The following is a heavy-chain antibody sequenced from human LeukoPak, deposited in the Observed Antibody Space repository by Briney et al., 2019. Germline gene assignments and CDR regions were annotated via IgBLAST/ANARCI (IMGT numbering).Heavy chain of an antibody. V-gene: IGHV3-23*01. CDR1: GFTFSSYA. D-gene: IGHD4-23*01. Sequence: GSLRLSCAASGFTFSSYAMSWVRQAPGKGLEWVSAISGSGGSTYYADSVKGRFTISRDNSKNTLYLQMNSLRAEDTAVYYCASTVVTPGAYDIWGQGTMVTVSS. CDR2: ISGSGGST. CDR3: ASTVVTPGAYDI. J-gene: IGHJ3*02.